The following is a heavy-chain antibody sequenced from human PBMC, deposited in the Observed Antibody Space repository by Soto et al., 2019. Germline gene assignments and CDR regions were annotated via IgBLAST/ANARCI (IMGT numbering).Heavy chain of an antibody. V-gene: IGHV1-69*06. CDR3: ARGVYGSGNYYTGPSAFDI. CDR1: GGTLSDHG. D-gene: IGHD3-10*01. J-gene: IGHJ3*02. CDR2: TIPVFNAA. Sequence: QVQLEQSGAEVKKPGSSVKISCKASGGTLSDHGVSWLRQAPGQGLEWVGGTIPVFNAAKYAPKFQGRVTIAADKSTNIVDMELGSLRSADTALYFCARGVYGSGNYYTGPSAFDIWGQGTLVIVSS.